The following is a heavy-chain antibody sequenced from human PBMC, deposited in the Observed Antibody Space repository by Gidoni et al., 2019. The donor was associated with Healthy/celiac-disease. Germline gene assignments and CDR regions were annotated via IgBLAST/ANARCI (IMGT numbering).Heavy chain of an antibody. Sequence: QVTLRESGTALVKPTQTLTLTCTFSGFPLSTSGMCVSWIRQPPGKALEWLALIDWDDDKYYSTSLKTRLTISKDTSKNQVVLTMTNMDPVDTATYYCAWGKSSNYYYGMDVWGKGTTVTVSS. J-gene: IGHJ6*04. V-gene: IGHV2-70*01. CDR3: AWGKSSNYYYGMDV. CDR2: IDWDDDK. CDR1: GFPLSTSGMC. D-gene: IGHD3-16*01.